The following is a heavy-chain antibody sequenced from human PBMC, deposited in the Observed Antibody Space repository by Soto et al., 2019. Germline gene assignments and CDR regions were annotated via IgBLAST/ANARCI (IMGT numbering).Heavy chain of an antibody. D-gene: IGHD2-2*01. J-gene: IGHJ6*02. CDR3: ARVGEGEYQQYYYYGMDV. CDR1: GGTFSSYA. V-gene: IGHV1-69*13. CDR2: IIPIFGTA. Sequence: GASVKVSCKASGGTFSSYAISWVRQAPGQGLEWMGGIIPIFGTANYAQKFQGRVTITADESTSTAYMELSSLRSEDTAVYYCARVGEGEYQQYYYYGMDVWGQGTTVTVSS.